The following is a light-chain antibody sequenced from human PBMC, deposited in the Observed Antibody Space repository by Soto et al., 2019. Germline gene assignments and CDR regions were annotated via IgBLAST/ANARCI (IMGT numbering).Light chain of an antibody. Sequence: QSALTQPRSVSGSPGQSVTISCTGTNSDVGGYNYVSWYQQHPGKAPKLMIYDVSKRPSGVPDRFSGFKSGNTAPLTISGLQAEDEADYSCCSHAGTYIYVFGTGTKLTVL. V-gene: IGLV2-11*01. J-gene: IGLJ1*01. CDR2: DVS. CDR1: NSDVGGYNY. CDR3: CSHAGTYIYV.